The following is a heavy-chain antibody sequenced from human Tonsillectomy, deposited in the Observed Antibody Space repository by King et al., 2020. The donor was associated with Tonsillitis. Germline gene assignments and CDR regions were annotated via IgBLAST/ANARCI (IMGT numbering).Heavy chain of an antibody. J-gene: IGHJ6*02. CDR3: ARDRVCSGYYCAYGMDV. V-gene: IGHV4-59*01. Sequence: VQLQESGPGLVKPSETLSLTCTVSGDSISSYYWSWIRQPPGKGLEWVGNIYYSGSTNYNPSLKSRVTISVDTSKNQFSLKLSSVTAAATAVYYCARDRVCSGYYCAYGMDVWGQGTTVTVSS. CDR1: GDSISSYY. D-gene: IGHD3-22*01. CDR2: IYYSGST.